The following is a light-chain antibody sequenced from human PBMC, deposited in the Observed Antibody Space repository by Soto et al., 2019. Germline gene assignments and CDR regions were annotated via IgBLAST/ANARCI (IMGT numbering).Light chain of an antibody. Sequence: QSALTQPRSVSESPGQSVTISCTGTSSDVGVYNYVSWYQHHPGKAPKLMIYDVRKRPSGVPDRFSGSKSGNTAALTISGLQGEDEADYYCCSYAGSYTGVFGGGTKLTVL. J-gene: IGLJ3*02. CDR1: SSDVGVYNY. CDR3: CSYAGSYTGV. V-gene: IGLV2-11*01. CDR2: DVR.